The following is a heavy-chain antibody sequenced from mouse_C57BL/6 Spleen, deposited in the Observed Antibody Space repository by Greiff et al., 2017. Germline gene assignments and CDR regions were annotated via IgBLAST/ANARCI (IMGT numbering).Heavy chain of an antibody. CDR1: GYTFTSYW. Sequence: QVQLKQPGAELVRPGTSVKLSCKASGYTFTSYWMHWVKQRPGQGLEWIGVIDPSDSYTNYNQKFKGKATLTVDTSSSTAYMQLSSLTSEDSAVYYCARRTTVVAPHYYAMDYWGQGTSVTVSS. V-gene: IGHV1-59*01. J-gene: IGHJ4*01. D-gene: IGHD1-1*01. CDR2: IDPSDSYT. CDR3: ARRTTVVAPHYYAMDY.